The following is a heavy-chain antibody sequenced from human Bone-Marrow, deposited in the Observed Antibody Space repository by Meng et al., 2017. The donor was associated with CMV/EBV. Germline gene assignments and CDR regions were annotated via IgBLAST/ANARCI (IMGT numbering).Heavy chain of an antibody. Sequence: GESLKISCAASGFTFSRNGMHWVRQVSGKGLVWVSRINSDGSNTSYADSVKGRFTISRDNAKNTLYLQMNSLRAEDTAIYYCAKRNYDSSGLSWGQGTPVTGSS. J-gene: IGHJ5*02. CDR3: AKRNYDSSGLS. D-gene: IGHD3-22*01. V-gene: IGHV3-74*01. CDR2: INSDGSNT. CDR1: GFTFSRNG.